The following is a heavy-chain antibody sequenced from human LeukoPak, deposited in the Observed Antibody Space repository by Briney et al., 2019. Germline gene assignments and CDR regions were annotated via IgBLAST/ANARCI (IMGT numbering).Heavy chain of an antibody. D-gene: IGHD2-2*01. Sequence: NAGGSLRLSCAASGFTFSSYSMNWVRQAPGKGLEWVSSISSSSSYIYYADSVKGRFTISRDNAKNSLYLQMNGLRAEDTAVYYCARHDIVIVPAAIQTKFSGWSDPWGQGTLVTVSS. CDR3: ARHDIVIVPAAIQTKFSGWSDP. V-gene: IGHV3-21*01. CDR1: GFTFSSYS. J-gene: IGHJ5*02. CDR2: ISSSSSYI.